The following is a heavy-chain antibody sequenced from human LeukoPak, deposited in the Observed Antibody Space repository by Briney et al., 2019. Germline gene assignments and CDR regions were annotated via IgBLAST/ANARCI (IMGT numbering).Heavy chain of an antibody. CDR2: ISYEGSNK. D-gene: IGHD3-10*01. V-gene: IGHV3-30*04. Sequence: GGSLRLSCAASGFTFSSYAMHWVRQAPGKGLEWVADISYEGSNKYYAASVTGRFTISSDNSKNTLYLQMNSVRAEDTAVDYCAREVRGFGELRVDPWGQGTLVTVSS. J-gene: IGHJ5*02. CDR3: AREVRGFGELRVDP. CDR1: GFTFSSYA.